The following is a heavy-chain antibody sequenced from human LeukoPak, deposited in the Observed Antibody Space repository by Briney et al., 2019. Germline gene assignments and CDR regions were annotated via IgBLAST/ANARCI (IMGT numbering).Heavy chain of an antibody. Sequence: PGGSLRLSCAASGFTFSTSGMHWVRQAPGKGLEWVAVISYDGSNKKYADSVKGRFTISRDNSKNTLYLQMNSLRAEDTAVYYCAKGAKRVVGATTHWIDPWGQGTLVTVSS. D-gene: IGHD1-26*01. J-gene: IGHJ5*02. CDR1: GFTFSTSG. CDR2: ISYDGSNK. CDR3: AKGAKRVVGATTHWIDP. V-gene: IGHV3-30*18.